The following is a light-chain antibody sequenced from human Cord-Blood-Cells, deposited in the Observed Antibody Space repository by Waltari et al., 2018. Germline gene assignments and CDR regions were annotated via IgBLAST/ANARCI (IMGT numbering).Light chain of an antibody. CDR2: AAS. CDR3: QQSYSTPYS. J-gene: IGKJ2*03. Sequence: DIQMTPSPSSLSASVGDRVTITCRASQSISSYLNWYQQKPGKAPKLLIYAASSLQSGVPSRFSGSGSGTDFTLTISSLQPEDFETYYCQQSYSTPYSFGQGTKLEIK. V-gene: IGKV1-39*01. CDR1: QSISSY.